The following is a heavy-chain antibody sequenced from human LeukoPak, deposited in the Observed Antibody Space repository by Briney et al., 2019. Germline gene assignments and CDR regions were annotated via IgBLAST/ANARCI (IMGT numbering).Heavy chain of an antibody. Sequence: PGGSLRLSCAASGFTFSSYGMHWVRQAPGKGLEWVAFIRYDGSNKYYADSVKGRFTISRDNAKNSLYLQMNSLRAEDTAVYYCARDQEYCSGGSCYRAAFDIWGQGTMVTVSS. V-gene: IGHV3-30*02. D-gene: IGHD2-15*01. J-gene: IGHJ3*02. CDR1: GFTFSSYG. CDR2: IRYDGSNK. CDR3: ARDQEYCSGGSCYRAAFDI.